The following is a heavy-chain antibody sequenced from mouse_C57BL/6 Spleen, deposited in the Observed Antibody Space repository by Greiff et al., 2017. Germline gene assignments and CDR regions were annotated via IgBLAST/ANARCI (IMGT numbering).Heavy chain of an antibody. J-gene: IGHJ3*01. CDR3: TRYYYYGSSYGWFAY. CDR1: GYTFTDYE. D-gene: IGHD1-1*01. CDR2: IDPETGGT. Sequence: VQLVESGAELVRPGASVTLSCKASGYTFTDYEMHWVKQTPVHGLEWIGAIDPETGGTAYNQKFKGTAILTADKSSSTAYMALRSLTSEDSAVYYCTRYYYYGSSYGWFAYWGQGTLVTVSA. V-gene: IGHV1-15*01.